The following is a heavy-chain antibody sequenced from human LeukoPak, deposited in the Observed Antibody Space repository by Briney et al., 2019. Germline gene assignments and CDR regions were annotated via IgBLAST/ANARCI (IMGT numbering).Heavy chain of an antibody. V-gene: IGHV3-30-3*01. D-gene: IGHD2-2*02. Sequence: GGSLRLSCAASGFTFSSYAMHWVRQAPGKGLEWVAVISYDGSNKYYADSVKGRFTISRDNSKNTLYLQMNSLRAEDTAVYYCARERYCSSTSCYTDYMDVWGKGTTVTVSS. CDR1: GFTFSSYA. J-gene: IGHJ6*03. CDR2: ISYDGSNK. CDR3: ARERYCSSTSCYTDYMDV.